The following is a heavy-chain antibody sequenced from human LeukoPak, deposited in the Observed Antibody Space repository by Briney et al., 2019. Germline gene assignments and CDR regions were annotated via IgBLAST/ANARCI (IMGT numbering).Heavy chain of an antibody. CDR1: GFTFSSYG. V-gene: IGHV3-48*01. CDR2: VSSSSSTI. Sequence: GGSLRLSWAASGFTFSSYGMSWVRQAPGKGLEWVSYVSSSSSTIYYADSVKGPFTISRDNAKNSLYLQMNSLRAEDTALYYCAREPYYDSSGYYHYYYYIDVWGKGTTVTVSS. D-gene: IGHD3-22*01. CDR3: AREPYYDSSGYYHYYYYIDV. J-gene: IGHJ6*03.